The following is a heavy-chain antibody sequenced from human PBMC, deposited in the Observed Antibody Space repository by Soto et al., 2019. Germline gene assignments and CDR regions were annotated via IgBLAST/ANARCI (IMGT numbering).Heavy chain of an antibody. J-gene: IGHJ4*02. CDR2: IYDTGST. CDR1: GGSISGSAYS. Sequence: QLQLQESGSGLVKPSQTLSLTCAVSGGSISGSAYSWSWIRQPPGKGLEWIGYIYDTGSTYYNPSLEGRVTRAVGRAKNQFSLNVHSVTAADTAVYYCARTWELIQFDYLGQGALVTVSS. V-gene: IGHV4-30-2*01. CDR3: ARTWELIQFDY. D-gene: IGHD1-26*01.